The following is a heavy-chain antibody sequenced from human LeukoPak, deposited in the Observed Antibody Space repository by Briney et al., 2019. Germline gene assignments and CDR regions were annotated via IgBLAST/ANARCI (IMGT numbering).Heavy chain of an antibody. CDR3: TRVTGPSGDFLDAFDI. D-gene: IGHD3-10*01. CDR1: GFTFGDYA. V-gene: IGHV3-49*04. Sequence: GGSLRLSCTSSGFTFGDYAMSWVRQAPGKGLEWVGFIRSKAYGGTTEYAASVKGRFTISRDDSKSIAYLQMNSLKTEDTAVYYCTRVTGPSGDFLDAFDIWGQGTMVTVSS. J-gene: IGHJ3*02. CDR2: IRSKAYGGTT.